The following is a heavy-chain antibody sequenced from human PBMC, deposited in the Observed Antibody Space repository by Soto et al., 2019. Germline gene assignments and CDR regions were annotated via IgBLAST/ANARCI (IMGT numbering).Heavy chain of an antibody. J-gene: IGHJ3*01. Sequence: QVQLVQSGAEVKKPGSSVRVSCKASGVTFRSYTISWVRQAPGQGLEWMGRTIPVLAVTNYAPKFQGRLTIIADEKTSSVHLELGSLRSEDTATYYSRWPIHGESDVSEFWGQGTMVIVSS. CDR1: GVTFRSYT. CDR2: TIPVLAVT. D-gene: IGHD4-17*01. V-gene: IGHV1-69*02. CDR3: RWPIHGESDVSEF.